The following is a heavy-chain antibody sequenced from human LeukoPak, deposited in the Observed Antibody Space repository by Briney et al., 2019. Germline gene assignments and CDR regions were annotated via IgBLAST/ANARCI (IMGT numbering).Heavy chain of an antibody. V-gene: IGHV4-39*01. CDR1: GGSISSSSYY. CDR3: ARHSSIFGVVLHFDY. J-gene: IGHJ4*02. D-gene: IGHD3-3*01. Sequence: SETLSLTCTVSGGSISSSSYYWGWIRQPPGKGLEWIGIIYYSGSTYYNPSLKSRVTISVDTSKNQFSLKLSSVTAADTAVYYCARHSSIFGVVLHFDYWGQGTLVTVSS. CDR2: IYYSGST.